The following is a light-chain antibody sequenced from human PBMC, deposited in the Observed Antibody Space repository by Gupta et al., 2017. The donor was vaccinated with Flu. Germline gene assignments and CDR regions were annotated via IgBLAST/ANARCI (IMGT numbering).Light chain of an antibody. V-gene: IGKV1-39*01. CDR1: QSISSY. Sequence: IKTHQSPSFLFASVGDRVTITCRASQSISSYLNWYQQKPGKAPKLLIYAASSSQSGVPSRFSGSGSGTDFTLTISSLQPEDFATYYCQQSYSTPWTFGQGTKVEIK. J-gene: IGKJ1*01. CDR2: AAS. CDR3: QQSYSTPWT.